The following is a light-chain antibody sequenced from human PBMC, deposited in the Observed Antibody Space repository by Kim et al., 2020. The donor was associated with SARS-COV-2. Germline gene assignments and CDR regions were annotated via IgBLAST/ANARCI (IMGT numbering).Light chain of an antibody. V-gene: IGLV9-49*01. J-gene: IGLJ3*02. CDR1: RGYSNYK. CDR3: GADHGSGGNLVYV. Sequence: CTLSRGYSNYKVDWYQERPGKGPRFVMRVGTGGIVGSKGDGIPDRFSVLGSGLNRYLTIKNIQEEDESDYHCGADHGSGGNLVYVFGGGTKLTVL. CDR2: VGTGGIVG.